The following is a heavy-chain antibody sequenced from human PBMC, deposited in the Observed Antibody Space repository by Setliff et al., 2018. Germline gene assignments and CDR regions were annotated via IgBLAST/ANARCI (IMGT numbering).Heavy chain of an antibody. J-gene: IGHJ3*01. CDR3: ATPTRYCTTTSCQSLDAFDF. D-gene: IGHD2-2*01. CDR1: GGAFSNSG. V-gene: IGHV1-69*13. CDR2: IIPMFGIT. Sequence: GASVKVSCKASGGAFSNSGVSWVRQAPGQGPEWVGRIIPMFGITNYAQKFQGRVTITADESTRTAFMELSSVRSDDTAFYYCATPTRYCTTTSCQSLDAFDFWGQGTMVTV.